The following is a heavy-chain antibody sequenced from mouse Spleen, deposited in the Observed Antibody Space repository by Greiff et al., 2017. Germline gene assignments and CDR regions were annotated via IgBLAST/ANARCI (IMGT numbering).Heavy chain of an antibody. V-gene: IGHV5-12-1*01. Sequence: EVMLVESGGGLVKPGGSLKLSCAASGFAFSSYDMSWVRQTPEKRLEWVAYISSGGGSTYYPDTVKGRFTISRDNAKNTLYLQMSSLKSEDTAMYYCARLYGNYRDYFDYWGQGTTLTVSS. J-gene: IGHJ2*01. CDR2: ISSGGGST. D-gene: IGHD2-1*01. CDR3: ARLYGNYRDYFDY. CDR1: GFAFSSYD.